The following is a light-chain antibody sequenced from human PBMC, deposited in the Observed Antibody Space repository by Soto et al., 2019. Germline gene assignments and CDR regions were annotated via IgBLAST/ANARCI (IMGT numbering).Light chain of an antibody. J-gene: IGKJ2*01. V-gene: IGKV4-1*01. CDR1: QTVLHSSNNKNF. CDR2: WAS. CDR3: HQYYSAPYT. Sequence: DIVLTQSPDSLTVSLGARATINCKSSQTVLHSSNNKNFLAWYQQKPGQPPKLLIYWASTRQSGVPDRFSGSGSGTDFTLTISSLQAEGVAVYYCHQYYSAPYTFGQGTKLEIK.